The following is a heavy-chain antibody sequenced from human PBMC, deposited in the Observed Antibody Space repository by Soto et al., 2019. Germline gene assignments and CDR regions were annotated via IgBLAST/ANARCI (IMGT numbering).Heavy chain of an antibody. CDR1: GYSFTSYW. D-gene: IGHD1-26*01. CDR3: ARPTVPGWELETYEYYYYGMDV. Sequence: GESLKISCKGSGYSFTSYWISWVRQMPGKGLEWMGRIDPSDSYTNYSPSFQGHVTISADKSISTAYLQWSSLKASDTAMYYCARPTVPGWELETYEYYYYGMDVWGQGTTVTVSS. CDR2: IDPSDSYT. V-gene: IGHV5-10-1*01. J-gene: IGHJ6*02.